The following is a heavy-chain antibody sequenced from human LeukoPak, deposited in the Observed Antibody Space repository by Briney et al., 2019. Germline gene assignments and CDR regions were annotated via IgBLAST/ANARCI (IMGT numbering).Heavy chain of an antibody. CDR1: GYSFTSYW. Sequence: GASLRISCKGSGYSFTSYWITWVRQMPGKGLEWMGRIDPSDSLTDYSPSFQGHVTISTDKSISTAYLQWSSLKASDTAMYYCARHLYSTGWYYFDYWGQGTQVTVSS. D-gene: IGHD6-19*01. CDR3: ARHLYSTGWYYFDY. V-gene: IGHV5-10-1*01. CDR2: IDPSDSLT. J-gene: IGHJ4*02.